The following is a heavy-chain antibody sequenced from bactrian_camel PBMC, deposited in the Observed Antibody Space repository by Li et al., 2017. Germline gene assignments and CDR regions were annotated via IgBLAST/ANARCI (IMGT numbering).Heavy chain of an antibody. CDR3: ATPPLGGSWYNLFNF. V-gene: IGHV3-2*01. CDR2: IYTGGGST. J-gene: IGHJ4*01. Sequence: HVQLVESGGGLVQPGGSLRLSCAASGFTFTTYYISWVRQAPGKGLEWVSSIYTGGGSTYYADSVKGRFTISRDNAKNTLYLQMNSLKTDDTAQYYCATPPLGGSWYNLFNFWGQGTQVTVS. D-gene: IGHD6*01. CDR1: GFTFTTYY.